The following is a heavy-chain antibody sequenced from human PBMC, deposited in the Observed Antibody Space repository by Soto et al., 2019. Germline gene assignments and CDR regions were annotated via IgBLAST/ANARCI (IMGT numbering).Heavy chain of an antibody. Sequence: ASVKVSCKASGYTFTSYAMYWVRQAPGQRLEWMGWINAGNGNTKYSQKFQGRVTITRDTSASTAYMELSSLRSEDTAVYYCARGQTVLGDYGYYWGQGTLVTVSS. CDR2: INAGNGNT. CDR1: GYTFTSYA. CDR3: ARGQTVLGDYGYY. J-gene: IGHJ4*02. D-gene: IGHD4-17*01. V-gene: IGHV1-3*01.